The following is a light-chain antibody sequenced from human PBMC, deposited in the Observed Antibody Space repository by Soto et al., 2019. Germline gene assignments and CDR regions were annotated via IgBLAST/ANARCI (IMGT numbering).Light chain of an antibody. CDR2: GAS. V-gene: IGKV3-20*01. J-gene: IGKJ4*01. Sequence: EIVLTQSPDTLSLSPGARATLSCRSSQRVSTNSLAWYQQKPGQAPRPLIYGASSRATGTPDRFSGSGSGTDFTLIISRLEPEDFAVYYCKQYGSSELTVGGGTKVDIK. CDR1: QRVSTNS. CDR3: KQYGSSELT.